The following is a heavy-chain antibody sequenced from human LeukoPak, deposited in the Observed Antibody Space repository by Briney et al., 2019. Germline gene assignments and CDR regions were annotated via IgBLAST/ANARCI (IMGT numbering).Heavy chain of an antibody. Sequence: ASVKVSCKASGYTFTSYGISWVRQAPGQGLEWMGWISAYNGNTNYAQKLQGRVTMTTDTSTSTAYMELRSLRSDDTAVYYCARRAANYYYYYMDVWGKGTTVTISS. CDR1: GYTFTSYG. J-gene: IGHJ6*03. V-gene: IGHV1-18*01. CDR3: ARRAANYYYYYMDV. CDR2: ISAYNGNT. D-gene: IGHD2-15*01.